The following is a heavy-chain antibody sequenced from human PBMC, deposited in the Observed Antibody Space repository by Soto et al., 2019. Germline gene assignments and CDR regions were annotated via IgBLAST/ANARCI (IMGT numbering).Heavy chain of an antibody. V-gene: IGHV1-8*01. J-gene: IGHJ4*02. D-gene: IGHD5-18*01. CDR3: AREKSYGYADY. Sequence: ATGQGLEWMGWMNPNSGNTGYAQKFQGRVTMTRNTSISTAYMELSSLRSEDTAVYYCAREKSYGYADYWGQGTLVSVSS. CDR2: MNPNSGNT.